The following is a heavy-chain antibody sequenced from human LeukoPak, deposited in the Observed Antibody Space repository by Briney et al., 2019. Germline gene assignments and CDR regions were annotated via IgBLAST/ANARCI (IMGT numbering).Heavy chain of an antibody. CDR1: GGTFSSYA. V-gene: IGHV1-69*05. J-gene: IGHJ4*02. Sequence: ASVKVSCTASGGTFSSYAISWGRQAPGQGLEWMGGIIPIFGTANYAQKFQGRVTITTDESTSTAYMELSRLRSEHTAVYYCARGRGYCSSTSCYVFDYWGQGTLVTVSS. CDR3: ARGRGYCSSTSCYVFDY. CDR2: IIPIFGTA. D-gene: IGHD2-2*03.